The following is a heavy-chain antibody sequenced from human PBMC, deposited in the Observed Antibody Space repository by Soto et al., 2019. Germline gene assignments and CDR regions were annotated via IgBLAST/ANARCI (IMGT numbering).Heavy chain of an antibody. D-gene: IGHD3-10*01. V-gene: IGHV4-59*01. Sequence: FETLSLTCTVSGGSISTYYWSWIRQPPGGTLEWIGYIYASGATTYNPSLESRVTMSVDMPNNEFSLELTSLTAADTAVYYCARSHSFDGSIYHYYFDFWGQGTLVTVSS. CDR3: ARSHSFDGSIYHYYFDF. J-gene: IGHJ4*02. CDR1: GGSISTYY. CDR2: IYASGAT.